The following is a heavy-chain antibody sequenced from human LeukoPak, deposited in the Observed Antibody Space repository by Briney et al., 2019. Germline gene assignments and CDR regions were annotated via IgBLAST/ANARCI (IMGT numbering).Heavy chain of an antibody. CDR2: IYSGGST. D-gene: IGHD3-22*01. CDR3: ARNPYYYETDGWDYFDY. Sequence: GGSLRLSCAASGFTVSSNYMSWVRQAPGKGLEWVSVIYSGGSTYYADSVKGRFTISRDNSKNTLYLQMNSLRAEDTAVYYCARNPYYYETDGWDYFDYWGQGTLVTVSS. V-gene: IGHV3-53*01. CDR1: GFTVSSNY. J-gene: IGHJ4*02.